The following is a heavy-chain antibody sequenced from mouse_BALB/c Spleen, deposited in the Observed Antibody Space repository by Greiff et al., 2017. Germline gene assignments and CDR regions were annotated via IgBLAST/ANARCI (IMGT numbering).Heavy chain of an antibody. D-gene: IGHD1-1*01. Sequence: EVKLEESGPGLVKPSQSLSLTCSVTGYSITSGYYWNWIRQFPGNKLEWMGYISYDGSNNYNPSLKNRISITRDTSKNQFFLKLNSVTTEDTATYYCARERGTTVPGAMDYWGQGTSVTVSS. CDR1: GYSITSGYY. CDR3: ARERGTTVPGAMDY. CDR2: ISYDGSN. V-gene: IGHV3-6*02. J-gene: IGHJ4*01.